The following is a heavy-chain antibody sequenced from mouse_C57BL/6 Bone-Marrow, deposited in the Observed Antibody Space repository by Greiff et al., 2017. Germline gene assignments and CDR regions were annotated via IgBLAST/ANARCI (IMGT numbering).Heavy chain of an antibody. Sequence: EVQLQQSGPELVKPGASVKISCKASGYTFTDYYMNWVKQSHGKSLEWIGDINPNNGGTSYNQKFKGKATLTVDKSSSTAYMELRSLTSEDSAVYYCARGRDGYYGNAMDYWGQGTSVTGSS. CDR1: GYTFTDYY. CDR2: INPNNGGT. D-gene: IGHD2-3*01. V-gene: IGHV1-26*01. CDR3: ARGRDGYYGNAMDY. J-gene: IGHJ4*01.